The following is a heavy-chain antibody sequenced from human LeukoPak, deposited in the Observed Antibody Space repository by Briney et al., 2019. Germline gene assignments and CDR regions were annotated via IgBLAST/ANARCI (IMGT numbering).Heavy chain of an antibody. V-gene: IGHV1-8*01. D-gene: IGHD6-13*01. Sequence: ASVKVSCKASGYTFTSYDINWVRQATGQGLEWMGWMSPNSGNTGYAQKFQGRVTMTEDTSTDTGYLEVSSLRSEDTAVYYCATVFQQRGYYYMDVWGGGTTVTVSS. CDR1: GYTFTSYD. J-gene: IGHJ6*03. CDR2: MSPNSGNT. CDR3: ATVFQQRGYYYMDV.